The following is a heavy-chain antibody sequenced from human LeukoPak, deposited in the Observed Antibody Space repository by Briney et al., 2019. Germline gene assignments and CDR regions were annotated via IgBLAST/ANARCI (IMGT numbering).Heavy chain of an antibody. V-gene: IGHV3-20*01. CDR1: GFTFDDYG. D-gene: IGHD6-13*01. J-gene: IGHJ6*02. CDR3: ARSGIAAAGTPVGYYYYYGMDV. Sequence: GGSLCLSRAASGFTFDDYGMSCVCQAPGKGQEWVSGINWNGGSTGYADSVKGRFTISRDNAKNALYLQMNSLRAEDTALYHCARSGIAAAGTPVGYYYYYGMDVWGQGTTVTVSS. CDR2: INWNGGST.